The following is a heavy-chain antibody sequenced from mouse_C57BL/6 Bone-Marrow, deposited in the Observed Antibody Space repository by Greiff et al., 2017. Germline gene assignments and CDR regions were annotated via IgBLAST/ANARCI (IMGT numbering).Heavy chain of an antibody. Sequence: DVMLVESGGGLVQPKGSLKLSCAASGFSFNTYAMNWVRQAPGKGLEWVARIRSKSNNYATYYADSVKDRFTISRDDSESMLYLQMNNLKTEDTAMYYCVRLTYYYAMDYWGQGTSGTVSS. CDR3: VRLTYYYAMDY. CDR2: IRSKSNNYAT. J-gene: IGHJ4*01. D-gene: IGHD1-1*01. CDR1: GFSFNTYA. V-gene: IGHV10-1*01.